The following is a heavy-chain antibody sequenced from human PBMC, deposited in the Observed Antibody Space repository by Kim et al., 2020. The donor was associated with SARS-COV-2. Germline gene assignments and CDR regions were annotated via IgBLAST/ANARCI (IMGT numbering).Heavy chain of an antibody. CDR2: TYI. CDR3: VRGGKYFDL. D-gene: IGHD3-10*01. J-gene: IGHJ2*01. V-gene: IGHV3-21*01. Sequence: TYIYYADSVKGRFTISRDNAKNSLSLQMNSLRAEDADVYYCVRGGKYFDLWGRGTLVTVSS.